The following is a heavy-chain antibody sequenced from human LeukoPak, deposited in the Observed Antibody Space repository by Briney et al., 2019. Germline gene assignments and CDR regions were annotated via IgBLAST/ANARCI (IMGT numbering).Heavy chain of an antibody. CDR1: GFTFSSYW. CDR2: IKQDGSEK. V-gene: IGHV3-7*01. CDR3: ARATSYSSSWYDEGCYFDY. J-gene: IGHJ4*02. D-gene: IGHD6-13*01. Sequence: PGGSLRLSCAASGFTFSSYWMSWVRQAPGKGLGWVANIKQDGSEKYYVDSVKGRFTISRDNAKNSLYLQMNSLRAEDTAVYYCARATSYSSSWYDEGCYFDYWGQGTLVTVSS.